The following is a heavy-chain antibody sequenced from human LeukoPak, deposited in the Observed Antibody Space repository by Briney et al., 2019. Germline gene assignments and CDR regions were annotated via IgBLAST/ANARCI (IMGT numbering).Heavy chain of an antibody. J-gene: IGHJ6*04. Sequence: GGSLRLSCAASGFTFSDHYMSWVRQAPGKGLEWVGRTRDKAKSYTTEYAASVKGRSTVTRDDSKNSLSLQMNNVKTEDTAVYYCARDTHVAMDVWGKGATVTVSS. D-gene: IGHD2-21*01. V-gene: IGHV3-72*01. CDR2: TRDKAKSYTT. CDR1: GFTFSDHY. CDR3: ARDTHVAMDV.